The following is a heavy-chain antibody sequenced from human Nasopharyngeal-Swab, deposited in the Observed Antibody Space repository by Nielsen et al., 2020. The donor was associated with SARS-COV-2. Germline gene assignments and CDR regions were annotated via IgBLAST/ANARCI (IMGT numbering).Heavy chain of an antibody. Sequence: SDTLSLTCTVSGGSISSGGYYWSWIRQHPGKGLEWTGYIYYSGSTHYNPSLKSRVTISVDTSKNQFSLKLSSVTAADTAVYYCARGLWFGELLGVDYYYYGMDVWGQGTTVTVSS. J-gene: IGHJ6*02. CDR3: ARGLWFGELLGVDYYYYGMDV. CDR2: IYYSGST. V-gene: IGHV4-31*03. D-gene: IGHD3-10*01. CDR1: GGSISSGGYY.